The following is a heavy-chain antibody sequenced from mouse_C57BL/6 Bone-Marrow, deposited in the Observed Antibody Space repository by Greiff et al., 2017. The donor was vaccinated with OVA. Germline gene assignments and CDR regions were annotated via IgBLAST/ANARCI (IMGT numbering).Heavy chain of an antibody. V-gene: IGHV14-4*01. CDR2: IDPENGDT. J-gene: IGHJ3*01. CDR3: TYYYGSSLWFAY. Sequence: DVQLQESGAELVRPGASVKLSCTASGFNIKDDYMHWVKQRPEQGLEWIGWIDPENGDTEYASKFQGKATITADTSSNTAYLQLSSLTSEDTAVYYCTYYYGSSLWFAYWGQGTLVTVSA. D-gene: IGHD1-1*01. CDR1: GFNIKDDY.